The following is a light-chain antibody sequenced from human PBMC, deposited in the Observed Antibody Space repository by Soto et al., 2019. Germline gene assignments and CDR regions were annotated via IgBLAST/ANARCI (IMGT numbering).Light chain of an antibody. V-gene: IGKV4-1*01. Sequence: DIVMTQSPAPLAVSLGERATINCKSSQSVLYSSNNKNYLAWYQQKPGQPPKLLIYWASTRESGVPDRFSGSGSGTDFTLTISSLQAEDVAVYYCHQYYTTPCTFGQGTKLEIK. CDR1: QSVLYSSNNKNY. J-gene: IGKJ2*02. CDR3: HQYYTTPCT. CDR2: WAS.